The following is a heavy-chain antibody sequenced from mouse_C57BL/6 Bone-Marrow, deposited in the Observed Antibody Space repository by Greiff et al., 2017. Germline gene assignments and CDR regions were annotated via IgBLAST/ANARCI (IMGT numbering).Heavy chain of an antibody. Sequence: VQLQQPGAELVKPGASVKLSCTASGFNIKDYYMHWVKQRTEQGLEWIGRIDPEDGETKYATKFQGKATITADTSSNTAYLQLSSLTSEDSAVYYCARWGTGAGPFDYWGQGTTLTVSS. CDR2: IDPEDGET. CDR3: ARWGTGAGPFDY. J-gene: IGHJ2*01. D-gene: IGHD4-1*01. V-gene: IGHV14-2*01. CDR1: GFNIKDYY.